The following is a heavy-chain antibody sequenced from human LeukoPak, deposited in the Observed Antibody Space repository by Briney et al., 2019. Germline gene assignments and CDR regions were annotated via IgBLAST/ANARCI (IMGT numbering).Heavy chain of an antibody. V-gene: IGHV3-7*01. J-gene: IGHJ4*02. Sequence: PGGSLRLSCAASGFTFSNYWMSWVRQAPGKGLEWGACIMWDGSQIYYVDSVEGRFTISRDNAKNSLFLQMNSLRAEHTAVYYCAAFHTAKVTDAGYWGQGTLVTVSS. CDR2: IMWDGSQI. D-gene: IGHD5-18*01. CDR1: GFTFSNYW. CDR3: AAFHTAKVTDAGY.